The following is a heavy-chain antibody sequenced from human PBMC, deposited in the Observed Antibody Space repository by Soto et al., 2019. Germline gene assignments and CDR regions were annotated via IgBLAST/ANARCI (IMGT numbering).Heavy chain of an antibody. Sequence: HPGGSLRLSCAASGFTFSSYAMSWVRQAPGKGLEWVSAISAGGGATYYADSAKGRFTISRDNSMDTLDLQMNSLRAEDTAVYYCAKWQYSAYDIWGQGTLVTVSS. V-gene: IGHV3-23*01. J-gene: IGHJ4*02. CDR1: GFTFSSYA. D-gene: IGHD5-12*01. CDR2: ISAGGGAT. CDR3: AKWQYSAYDI.